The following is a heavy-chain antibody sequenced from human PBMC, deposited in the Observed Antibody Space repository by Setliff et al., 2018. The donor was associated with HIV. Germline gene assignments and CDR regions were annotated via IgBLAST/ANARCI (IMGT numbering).Heavy chain of an antibody. CDR1: GYSISIGYY. V-gene: IGHV4-38-2*01. D-gene: IGHD6-19*01. CDR2: IYQSGYT. Sequence: SETLSLTCAVSGYSISIGYYWGWIRQAPGKGLEWIGNIYQSGYTKYTPSLKSRVTISLDTSNKQLSLKLTSVTAADTAVYYCVRVNSGWFRGYYHYYHMDVWGKGTTVTVSS. J-gene: IGHJ6*03. CDR3: VRVNSGWFRGYYHYYHMDV.